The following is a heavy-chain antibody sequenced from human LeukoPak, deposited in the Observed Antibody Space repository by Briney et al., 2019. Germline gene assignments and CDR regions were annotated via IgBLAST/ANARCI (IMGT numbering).Heavy chain of an antibody. D-gene: IGHD3-10*01. CDR3: ASLRFGDSYFDL. J-gene: IGHJ4*02. CDR1: NYSARRDVH. CDR2: VYQSGHA. V-gene: IGHV4-38-2*02. Sequence: SETLSLTCKVSNYSARRDVHWSWIRQSPGRGLEWIASVYQSGHAYYSPSLKSRVLISFDTSKKELSLKINSVTATDTALYYCASLRFGDSYFDLWGQGTQVTVSS.